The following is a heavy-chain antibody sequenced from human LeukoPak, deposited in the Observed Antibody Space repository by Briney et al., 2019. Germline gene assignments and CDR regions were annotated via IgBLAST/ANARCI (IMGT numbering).Heavy chain of an antibody. D-gene: IGHD6-19*01. CDR2: ISSTSATI. Sequence: GGSLRLSCAASGYRFGDYSVNWVRQAPGKGLEWLSYISSTSATIYYADSVKGRFTISRDNARDSLYLQMNSLRAEDTALYYCAKDMMYSSGWGYYYYGMDVWGQGTTVTVSS. V-gene: IGHV3-48*01. CDR3: AKDMMYSSGWGYYYYGMDV. CDR1: GYRFGDYS. J-gene: IGHJ6*02.